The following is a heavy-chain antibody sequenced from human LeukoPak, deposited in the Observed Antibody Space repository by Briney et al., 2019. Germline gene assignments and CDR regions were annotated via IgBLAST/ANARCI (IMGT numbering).Heavy chain of an antibody. D-gene: IGHD1-7*01. CDR1: GGSISSGDFH. CDR3: ARVKGNYQNWFDP. Sequence: SETLSLTCTVSGGSISSGDFHWSWVRQPPGKGLEWIGYIYYSGRTYYNPSLKSRFTISVDTSKNQFSLRLNSVTATDTAVYYCARVKGNYQNWFDPLGPGNPGHRLL. J-gene: IGHJ5*02. V-gene: IGHV4-30-4*01. CDR2: IYYSGRT.